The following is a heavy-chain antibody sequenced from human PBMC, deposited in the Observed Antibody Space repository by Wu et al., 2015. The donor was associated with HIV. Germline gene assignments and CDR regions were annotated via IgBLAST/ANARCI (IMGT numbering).Heavy chain of an antibody. CDR2: IIPALGTV. V-gene: IGHV1-69*16. J-gene: IGHJ4*02. CDR3: ASPRSPGFSSAWPTYFDY. D-gene: IGHD6-19*01. Sequence: QVQLVQSGAEVKKPGSSVKVSCKASGGTFSTYTMNWVRQAPGQGLEWMGRIIPALGTVKYAQNFQGRVTITTDESTSTAYMRLSSLRSEDTAVYYCASPRSPGFSSAWPTYFDYWGQGTLVTVSS. CDR1: GGTFSTYT.